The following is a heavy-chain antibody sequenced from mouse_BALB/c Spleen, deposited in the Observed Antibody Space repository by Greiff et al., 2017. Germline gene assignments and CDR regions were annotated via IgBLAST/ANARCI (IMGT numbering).Heavy chain of an antibody. D-gene: IGHD3-2*02. J-gene: IGHJ2*01. Sequence: EVKLMESGGGLVQPGGSRKLSCAASGFTFSSFGMHWVRQAPEKGLEWVAYISSGSSTIYYADTVKGRFTISRDNPKNTLFLQMTSLRSEDTAMYYCAREGLYYFDYWGQGTTLTVSS. CDR1: GFTFSSFG. CDR2: ISSGSSTI. V-gene: IGHV5-17*02. CDR3: AREGLYYFDY.